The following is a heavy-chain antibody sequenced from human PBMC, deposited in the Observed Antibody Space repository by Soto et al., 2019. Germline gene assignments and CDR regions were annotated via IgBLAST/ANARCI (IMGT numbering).Heavy chain of an antibody. V-gene: IGHV3-7*03. D-gene: IGHD2-8*02. CDR3: VGSTGWIFDH. Sequence: EVLLVESGGGLVQPGGSLRLSCATSGFTFNTYWMTWVRQAPGKGLEWVASISQDGTVKDYVESLQDRFIISRDDVKKSAYLQMNTMRVEDTAVYYCVGSTGWIFDHWGQGTLVTVSS. CDR2: ISQDGTVK. CDR1: GFTFNTYW. J-gene: IGHJ4*02.